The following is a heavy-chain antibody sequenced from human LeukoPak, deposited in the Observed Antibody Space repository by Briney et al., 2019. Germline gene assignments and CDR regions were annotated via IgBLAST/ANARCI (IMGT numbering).Heavy chain of an antibody. CDR3: ARGSFQFDY. V-gene: IGHV3-64*01. CDR1: GFTSSSYA. J-gene: IGHJ4*02. CDR2: ISSNGGST. Sequence: LGGSLRLSCAASGFTSSSYAMHWVRQAPGKGLEYVSAISSNGGSTYYANSVKGRFTISRDNSKNTLYLQMGSLRAEDMAVYYCARGSFQFDYWGQGTLVTVSS.